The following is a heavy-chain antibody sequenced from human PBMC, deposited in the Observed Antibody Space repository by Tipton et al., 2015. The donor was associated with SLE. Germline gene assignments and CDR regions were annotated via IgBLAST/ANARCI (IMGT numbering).Heavy chain of an antibody. D-gene: IGHD3-10*01. J-gene: IGHJ4*02. CDR2: VYYTGDT. Sequence: TLSLTCNVSGGSISSGGYYWSWIRQHPGKGLEWIGFVYYTGDTKYNPSLKSRVTISVDTSKNQFSLKLSSVTAADTAVYYCARAFGVLWFGKFADYWGQGTLVTVSS. CDR1: GGSISSGGYY. V-gene: IGHV4-61*08. CDR3: ARAFGVLWFGKFADY.